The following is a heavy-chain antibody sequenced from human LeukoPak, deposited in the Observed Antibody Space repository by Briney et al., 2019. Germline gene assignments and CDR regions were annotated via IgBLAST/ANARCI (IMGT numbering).Heavy chain of an antibody. CDR2: ISAYNGNT. CDR3: ARDIRGYSGYDPNGAFDI. CDR1: GYTFTSYG. V-gene: IGHV1-18*01. D-gene: IGHD5-12*01. Sequence: GASVKVSCKASGYTFTSYGISWVRQAPGQGLEWMGWISAYNGNTNYAQKLQGRVTMTTDTSTSTAYMELRSLRSDDTAVYYCARDIRGYSGYDPNGAFDIWGQGTMVTVSS. J-gene: IGHJ3*02.